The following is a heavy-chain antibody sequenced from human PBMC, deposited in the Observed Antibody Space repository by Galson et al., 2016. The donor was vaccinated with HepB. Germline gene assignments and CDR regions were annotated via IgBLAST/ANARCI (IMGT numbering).Heavy chain of an antibody. Sequence: SLRLSCAASGFSFSSYSMIWVRQAPGKGLEWISSISSTTTHIYYADSVEGRFTISRDNTRNSLYLQMNSLRAEDTAIYYCARDYSEVDYYYGINVWGQGTTVTVSS. J-gene: IGHJ6*02. V-gene: IGHV3-21*01. CDR1: GFSFSSYS. CDR2: ISSTTTHI. CDR3: ARDYSEVDYYYGINV. D-gene: IGHD4-11*01.